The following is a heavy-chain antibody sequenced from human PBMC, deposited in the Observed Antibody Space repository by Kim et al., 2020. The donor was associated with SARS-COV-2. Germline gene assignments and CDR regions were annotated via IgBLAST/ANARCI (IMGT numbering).Heavy chain of an antibody. J-gene: IGHJ6*02. CDR2: ISLYNDKT. CDR1: GYTFTNYG. CDR3: ARDASKYCSRTSCYSGYYYYGMDV. D-gene: IGHD2-2*01. V-gene: IGHV1-18*01. Sequence: ASVKVSCKASGYTFTNYGVSWVRQAPGQGLEWMGWISLYNDKTNYAQKFQGRVTLTADTSTSTAYMDLRSLRSDDTAVYYCARDASKYCSRTSCYSGYYYYGMDVWGQGTTVTVSS.